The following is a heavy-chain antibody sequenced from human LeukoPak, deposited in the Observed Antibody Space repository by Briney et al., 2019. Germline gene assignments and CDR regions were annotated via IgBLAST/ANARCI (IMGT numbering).Heavy chain of an antibody. V-gene: IGHV3-64D*06. J-gene: IGHJ4*02. D-gene: IGHD6-19*01. CDR3: VKSPGSGWPV. CDR2: IYSDGSRT. Sequence: GGSLRLSCAASGFTFSSFAMHWVRQAPGKGLEYPSAIYSDGSRTYYADSVKGRFTISRDNSKNTLYFEMSSLRVEDTAVYYCVKSPGSGWPVWGQGTLLTVSS. CDR1: GFTFSSFA.